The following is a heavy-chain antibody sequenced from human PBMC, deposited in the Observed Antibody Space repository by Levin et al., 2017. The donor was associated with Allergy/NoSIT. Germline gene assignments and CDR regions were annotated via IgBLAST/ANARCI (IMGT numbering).Heavy chain of an antibody. V-gene: IGHV4-59*01. Sequence: SETLSLTCIVSGDSISSYYWNWIRQPPGKGLEWIGYIYYSGSTNYNPSLKSRVTISVDTSKNQFSLKLSSVTAADTAVYYCASGYCSGGSCSFDAFDIWGQGTMVTVSS. CDR2: IYYSGST. CDR3: ASGYCSGGSCSFDAFDI. D-gene: IGHD2-15*01. J-gene: IGHJ3*02. CDR1: GDSISSYY.